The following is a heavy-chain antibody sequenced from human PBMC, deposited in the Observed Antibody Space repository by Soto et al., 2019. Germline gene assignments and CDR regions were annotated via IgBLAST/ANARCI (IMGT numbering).Heavy chain of an antibody. CDR2: IYNDGSDT. J-gene: IGHJ4*02. Sequence: EVQLVESGGGLVPPGGSVRLSCAASGFSFKMYWMHWVRQTPGKGLVWMSRIYNDGSDTYYADSVKGRFTISRDNVNDTLYLQMNSLRAEDSGLYYCTSGHQNISSCTGAYWGQGTTVTVSS. CDR3: TSGHQNISSCTGAY. V-gene: IGHV3-74*01. D-gene: IGHD3-10*02. CDR1: GFSFKMYW.